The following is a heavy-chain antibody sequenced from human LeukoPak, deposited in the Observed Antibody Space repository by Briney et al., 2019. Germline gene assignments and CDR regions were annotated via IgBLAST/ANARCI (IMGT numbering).Heavy chain of an antibody. CDR1: GGSISSNTYH. J-gene: IGHJ4*02. CDR3: ARFRGSGWYYFDS. V-gene: IGHV4-61*01. CDR2: MYYTGAT. Sequence: PSETLSLTCTGSGGSISSNTYHWSWIRQPPGKGLEWIGYMYYTGATSYNPSLKSRVTISLDTSRNQFSLKLHSVTAADTAVYYCARFRGSGWYYFDSWGQGTLVTVSS. D-gene: IGHD6-19*01.